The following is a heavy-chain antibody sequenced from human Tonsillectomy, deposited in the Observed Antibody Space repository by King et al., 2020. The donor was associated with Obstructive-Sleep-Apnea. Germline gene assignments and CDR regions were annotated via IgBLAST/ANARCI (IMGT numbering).Heavy chain of an antibody. CDR3: ARDEGSDSDILTCYWD. D-gene: IGHD3-9*01. J-gene: IGHJ4*02. V-gene: IGHV3-21*01. Sequence: VQLVESGGGLVKPGGSLRLSCAASGFTFSSYNMNWVRQAPGKGLEWVSSISSSSSYIYYADSVKGRFTISRDNAKNSLYLQMNSLRAEDTSVYYCARDEGSDSDILTCYWDWGQGTLVTASS. CDR1: GFTFSSYN. CDR2: ISSSSSYI.